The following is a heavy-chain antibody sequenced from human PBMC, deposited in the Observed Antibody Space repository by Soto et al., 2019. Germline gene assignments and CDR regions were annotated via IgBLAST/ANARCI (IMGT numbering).Heavy chain of an antibody. CDR1: GGTFSSYA. Sequence: ASVKVSCKASGGTFSSYAISWVRQAPGQGLEWMGGIIPIFGTANYAQKFQGRVTITADESTSTAYMELSSLRSEDTAVYYCARDGEMATFSAYCGQGALVTVSS. CDR2: IIPIFGTA. D-gene: IGHD5-12*01. V-gene: IGHV1-69*13. CDR3: ARDGEMATFSAY. J-gene: IGHJ4*02.